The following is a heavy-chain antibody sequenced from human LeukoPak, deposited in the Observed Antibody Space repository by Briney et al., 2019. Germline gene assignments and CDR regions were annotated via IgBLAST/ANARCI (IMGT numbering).Heavy chain of an antibody. CDR3: AKQQRAAVADDLDY. J-gene: IGHJ4*02. CDR1: GFTFSSYA. D-gene: IGHD6-19*01. V-gene: IGHV3-23*01. CDR2: ISGSGGST. Sequence: GGSLRLPCAASGFTFSSYAMSWVRQAPGKGLEWVSAISGSGGSTYYADSVKGRFTISRDNSKNTLYLQMNSLRAEDTAVYYCAKQQRAAVADDLDYWGQGTLVTVSS.